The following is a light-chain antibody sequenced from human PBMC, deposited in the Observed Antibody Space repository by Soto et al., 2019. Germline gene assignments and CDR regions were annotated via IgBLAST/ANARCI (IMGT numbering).Light chain of an antibody. Sequence: EIVLTQSPGTLSLSPGERATLSCRASQNVNSNHIAWYQQKPGQAPRLLIYGPSSRATGIPERFSGSGSGTDFTLTISRLEPEDFAVYFCHQFGSSPQTFCHWTKVEIK. J-gene: IGKJ1*01. CDR3: HQFGSSPQT. CDR1: QNVNSNH. V-gene: IGKV3-20*01. CDR2: GPS.